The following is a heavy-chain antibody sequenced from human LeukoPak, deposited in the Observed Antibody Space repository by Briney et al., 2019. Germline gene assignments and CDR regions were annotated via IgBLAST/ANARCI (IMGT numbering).Heavy chain of an antibody. J-gene: IGHJ4*02. D-gene: IGHD3-10*01. V-gene: IGHV3-21*01. CDR1: GFLFSTYS. CDR3: ARGGGDYYGSDY. CDR2: ISRGDNYI. Sequence: GGSLRLSCAASGFLFSTYSMKWVRQASGRGLEWVSSISRGDNYIFYADSVKGRFTISRDNAKNSVYLQMNSLRAEDTAVYYCARGGGDYYGSDYWGQGKLVTVSS.